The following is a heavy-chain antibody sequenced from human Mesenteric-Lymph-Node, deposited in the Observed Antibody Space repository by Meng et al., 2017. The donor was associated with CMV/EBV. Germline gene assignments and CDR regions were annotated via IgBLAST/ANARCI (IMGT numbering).Heavy chain of an antibody. J-gene: IGHJ4*02. CDR2: ISSSGSTI. CDR3: ARGTPGYSSSWNDY. Sequence: GESLKISCAASGFTFSDYYMSWIRQAPGKGLEWVSYISSSGSTIYYADSVKGRFTISRDNAKNTLYLQTTSLRAEDTAVYYCARGTPGYSSSWNDYWGQGTLVTVSS. CDR1: GFTFSDYY. D-gene: IGHD6-13*01. V-gene: IGHV3-11*04.